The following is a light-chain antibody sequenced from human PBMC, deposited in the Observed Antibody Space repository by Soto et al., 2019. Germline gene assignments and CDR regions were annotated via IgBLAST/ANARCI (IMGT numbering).Light chain of an antibody. V-gene: IGLV2-18*02. CDR1: SSDVGNYNR. CDR2: EVN. J-gene: IGLJ1*01. Sequence: QSALTQPPSVSGSPGQSVAISCTGTSSDVGNYNRVSWYQQPPGTAPKLMIYEVNNRPSGVPDRFSGPKSGNTASLTISGLQAEDEADYYCCSYTTSSTYVFGTGTKVT. CDR3: CSYTTSSTYV.